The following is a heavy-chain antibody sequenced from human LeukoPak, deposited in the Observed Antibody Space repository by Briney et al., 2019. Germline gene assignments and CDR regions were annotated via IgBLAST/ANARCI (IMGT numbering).Heavy chain of an antibody. CDR3: ATGGIAAAGTWVT. CDR2: FDPEDGET. D-gene: IGHD6-13*01. CDR1: GYTLTELS. J-gene: IGHJ5*02. V-gene: IGHV1-24*01. Sequence: ASVKVSCKVSGYTLTELSMHWVRQAPGKGLEWMGGFDPEDGETIYAQKFLGRVTMTEDTSTDTAYMELSSLRSEDTAVYYCATGGIAAAGTWVTWGQGTLVTVSS.